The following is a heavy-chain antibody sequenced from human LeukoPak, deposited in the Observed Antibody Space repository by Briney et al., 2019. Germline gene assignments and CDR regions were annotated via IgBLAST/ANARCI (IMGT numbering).Heavy chain of an antibody. CDR1: GYSLTSYW. CDR3: ARSVYSGSYFSWFDP. D-gene: IGHD1-26*01. CDR2: IYPGDSDT. J-gene: IGHJ5*02. V-gene: IGHV5-51*01. Sequence: GESLKISCKGSGYSLTSYWIGWVRQMPGKGLEWMGTIYPGDSDTRYSPSFQGQVTISADKSISTAYLQWSSLKASDTAMYYCARSVYSGSYFSWFDPWGQGTLVTVSS.